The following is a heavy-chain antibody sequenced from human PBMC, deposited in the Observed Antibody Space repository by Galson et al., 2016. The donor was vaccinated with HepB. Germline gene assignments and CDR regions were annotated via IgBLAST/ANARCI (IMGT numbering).Heavy chain of an antibody. J-gene: IGHJ6*02. Sequence: PALVKPTQTLTLTCTLSGFSLSTSGMCVTWIRRSPGKALEWLAFIDWTDDKYYSPSLETRLTISKDTSKSQVVLTMTNMEAVDTATYFCARMGTADTRHGNYGMDVWGQGTTVTVSS. D-gene: IGHD2-21*02. CDR2: IDWTDDK. V-gene: IGHV2-70*01. CDR3: ARMGTADTRHGNYGMDV. CDR1: GFSLSTSGMC.